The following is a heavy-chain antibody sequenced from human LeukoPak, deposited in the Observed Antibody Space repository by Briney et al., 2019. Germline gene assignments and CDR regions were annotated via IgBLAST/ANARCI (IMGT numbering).Heavy chain of an antibody. J-gene: IGHJ4*02. D-gene: IGHD6-19*01. V-gene: IGHV4-59*08. CDR2: IYLNGGT. CDR1: GGPISGYY. Sequence: PAGTLTLTCTVSGGPISGYYWSWIRQPPGKGLEWIGHIYLNGGTNYNPSLQSRITISVVTSKNQFSLKLSSVTAADTAVYYCARHVRAVAGGRYFDYWGQGTQVTVSS. CDR3: ARHVRAVAGGRYFDY.